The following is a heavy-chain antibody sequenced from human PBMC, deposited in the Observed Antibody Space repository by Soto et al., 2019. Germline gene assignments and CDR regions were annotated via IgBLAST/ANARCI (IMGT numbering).Heavy chain of an antibody. CDR1: GGTFSRYT. CDR2: ITPMFGTP. CDR3: ARDGPLYDSSAYYYLY. J-gene: IGHJ4*02. Sequence: SVKVSCKASGGTFSRYTITWVRQAPGQGLEWMGGITPMFGTPNYAQKFQGRVTITADESTSTAYMELSSLRSEDTAMYYCARDGPLYDSSAYYYLYWGQGTLVTVSS. D-gene: IGHD3-22*01. V-gene: IGHV1-69*13.